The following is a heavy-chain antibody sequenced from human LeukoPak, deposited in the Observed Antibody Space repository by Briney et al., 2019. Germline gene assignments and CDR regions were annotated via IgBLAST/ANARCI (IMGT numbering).Heavy chain of an antibody. D-gene: IGHD1-26*01. V-gene: IGHV1-2*02. J-gene: IGHJ4*02. CDR3: AKEGEWGKDS. Sequence: ASVKVSCKASGYTFTGYYIHWVRQAPGQGLEWMGWINPDSGGTNYAQKFQGRVTMTRDTSISTAYMELSRLRSDDTAVFYCAKEGEWGKDSWGQGTLVTVSS. CDR1: GYTFTGYY. CDR2: INPDSGGT.